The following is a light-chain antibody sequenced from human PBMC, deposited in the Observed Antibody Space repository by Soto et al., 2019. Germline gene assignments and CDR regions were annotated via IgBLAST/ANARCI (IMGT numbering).Light chain of an antibody. CDR3: QTWGTGVV. J-gene: IGLJ2*01. CDR1: SGHSSYA. V-gene: IGLV4-69*01. CDR2: LNSDGSH. Sequence: QSVLSQSPSASASLGASVKLTCTLSSGHSSYAIAWHQQQPEKGPRYLMKLNSDGSHSKGDGLPDRFSGSSSGAERYLTISSLQSEDEADYYCQTWGTGVVFGGGTQLTVL.